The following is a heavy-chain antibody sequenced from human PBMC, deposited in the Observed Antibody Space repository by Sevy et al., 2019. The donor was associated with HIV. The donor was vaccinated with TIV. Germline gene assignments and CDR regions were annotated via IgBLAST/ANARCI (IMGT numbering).Heavy chain of an antibody. D-gene: IGHD2-2*02. CDR1: GFTFSSYW. V-gene: IGHV3-7*01. CDR3: ARDRYCSSTSCYITYYYGMDV. J-gene: IGHJ6*02. Sequence: GESLKISCAASGFTFSSYWMSWVRQAPGKGLEWVANIKQDGSEKYYVDSVKGRFTISRDNAKNSLYLQMNSLRAEDTAVYYCARDRYCSSTSCYITYYYGMDVWGQGTTVTVSS. CDR2: IKQDGSEK.